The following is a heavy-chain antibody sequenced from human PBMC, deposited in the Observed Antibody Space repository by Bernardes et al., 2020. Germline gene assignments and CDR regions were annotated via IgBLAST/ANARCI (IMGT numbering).Heavy chain of an antibody. CDR2: INSDGSST. CDR3: ARDLGYSSSWSPPSYADY. V-gene: IGHV3-74*01. J-gene: IGHJ4*02. Sequence: GSLSPSCAASGFTFSRYWMHWVRQAPGKGLVWVSRINSDGSSTSYADSVKGRFTISRDNAKNTLYLQMNSLRAEDTAVYYCARDLGYSSSWSPPSYADYWGQGTLVTVSS. CDR1: GFTFSRYW. D-gene: IGHD6-13*01.